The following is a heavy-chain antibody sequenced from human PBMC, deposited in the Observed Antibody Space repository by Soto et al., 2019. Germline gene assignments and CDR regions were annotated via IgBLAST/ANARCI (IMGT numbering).Heavy chain of an antibody. CDR1: GGSISSGGYY. D-gene: IGHD2-2*01. CDR3: AREVIVVVPAASNWFDP. V-gene: IGHV4-31*03. J-gene: IGHJ5*02. Sequence: PSETLSLTCTVSGGSISSGGYYWSWIRQHPGKGLEWIGYIYYSGSTYYNPSLKSRVTISVDTSKNQFSLKLSSVTAADTAVYYCAREVIVVVPAASNWFDPWGQGTLVTAPQ. CDR2: IYYSGST.